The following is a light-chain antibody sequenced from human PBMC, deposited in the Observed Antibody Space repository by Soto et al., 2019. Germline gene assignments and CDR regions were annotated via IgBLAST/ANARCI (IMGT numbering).Light chain of an antibody. V-gene: IGKV3-15*01. CDR2: GAS. J-gene: IGKJ5*01. Sequence: EIVMTQSPATLSVSPGEGATLSCRASQSINSNLAWYQQRPGQAPRLLIYGASTRATGIPARFSGSASGTEFTLTINSLQSEDFAVYYCQQYDNWPPITFGQGTRLDIK. CDR1: QSINSN. CDR3: QQYDNWPPIT.